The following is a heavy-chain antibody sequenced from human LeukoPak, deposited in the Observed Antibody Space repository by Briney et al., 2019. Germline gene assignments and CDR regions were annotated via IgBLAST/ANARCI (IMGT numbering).Heavy chain of an antibody. Sequence: PSETLSLTCTVSGGSISTYFWTWIRQPPGKGLEWIGYIYYNGSTKYNPSLKSRVTISLDMSRNQFSLNLTSVTAADTAIHYCAREYRAGRYYYDYWGQGTLVPVSS. V-gene: IGHV4-59*01. D-gene: IGHD1-14*01. CDR2: IYYNGST. CDR3: AREYRAGRYYYDY. CDR1: GGSISTYF. J-gene: IGHJ4*02.